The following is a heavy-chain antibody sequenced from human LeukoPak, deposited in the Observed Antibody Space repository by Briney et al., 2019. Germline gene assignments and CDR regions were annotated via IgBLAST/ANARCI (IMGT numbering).Heavy chain of an antibody. D-gene: IGHD6-19*01. CDR3: ASCTTGYSSGWGLNY. CDR2: INPSGGST. Sequence: ASVKVSCKASGYTFTSYYMHWVRQAPGQGLEWMGIINPSGGSTSYAQKFQGRVTMTRDTSTSTVYMELSSLRSEDTAVYYCASCTTGYSSGWGLNYWGQGTLVTVSS. V-gene: IGHV1-46*01. J-gene: IGHJ4*02. CDR1: GYTFTSYY.